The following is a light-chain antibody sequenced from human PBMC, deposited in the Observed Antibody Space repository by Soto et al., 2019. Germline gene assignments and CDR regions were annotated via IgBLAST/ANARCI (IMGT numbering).Light chain of an antibody. CDR2: GAS. J-gene: IGKJ1*01. CDR1: QSVSSSY. Sequence: IGFTQSPGTLSLSPGERATLSCRASQSVSSSYLAWYQQKPGQAPRLLIYGASSRATGIPDRFSGSGSGTDFTLTISRLEPEDFAVYYCQQYGSSGTFGQGTKVDI. V-gene: IGKV3-20*01. CDR3: QQYGSSGT.